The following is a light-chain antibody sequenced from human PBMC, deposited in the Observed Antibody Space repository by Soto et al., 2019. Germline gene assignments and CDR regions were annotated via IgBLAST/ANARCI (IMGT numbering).Light chain of an antibody. CDR1: QSISSW. CDR2: KAS. CDR3: QHYNGYWWT. J-gene: IGKJ1*01. V-gene: IGKV1-5*03. Sequence: DIQVTQAPSTLSASLGARVTISCLASQSISSWLAWYQQKPGKAPKLLIYKASSLESGVPSRFSGSGSGTEFTLTISSLQPDDFATYYCQHYNGYWWTFGQGTKVDI.